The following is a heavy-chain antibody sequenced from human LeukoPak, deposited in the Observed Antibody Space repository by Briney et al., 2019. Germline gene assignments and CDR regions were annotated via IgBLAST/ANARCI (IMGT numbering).Heavy chain of an antibody. V-gene: IGHV1-18*01. CDR3: ARDREGSYYDILTGYRSNYGMDV. Sequence: GASVKVSCKASGYTFTSYGISWMRQAPGQGLEWMGWISAYNGNTNYAQKLQGRVTMTTDTSTSTAYMELRSLRSDDTAVYYCARDREGSYYDILTGYRSNYGMDVWGQGTTVTVSS. D-gene: IGHD3-9*01. CDR2: ISAYNGNT. CDR1: GYTFTSYG. J-gene: IGHJ6*02.